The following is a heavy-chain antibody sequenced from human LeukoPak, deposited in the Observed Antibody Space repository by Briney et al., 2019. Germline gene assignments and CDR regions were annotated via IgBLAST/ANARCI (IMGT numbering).Heavy chain of an antibody. CDR3: AKHYMGSSYNRAVDY. CDR2: INHRGST. Sequence: SETLSLTCAVYGGSFSGYYWSWIRQPPGKGLEWIGEINHRGSTNYNPSLKSRVTISVDTSKNQFSLKLSSVTAADTAVYYCAKHYMGSSYNRAVDYWGQGTLVTVSS. J-gene: IGHJ4*02. CDR1: GGSFSGYY. D-gene: IGHD3-10*01. V-gene: IGHV4-34*01.